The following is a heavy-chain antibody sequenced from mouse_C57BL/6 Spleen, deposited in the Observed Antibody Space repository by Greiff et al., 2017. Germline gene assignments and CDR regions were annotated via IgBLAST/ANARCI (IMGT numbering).Heavy chain of an antibody. Sequence: QVQLQQPGAELVRPGTSVKLSCKASGYTFTSYWMHWVKQRPGQGLEWIGVIDPSDSYTNYNQKFKGKATLTVDTSSSTAYMQLSSLTSEDSAVYYCARSVKLLAMDYWGQGTSVTVSS. D-gene: IGHD1-3*01. V-gene: IGHV1-59*01. J-gene: IGHJ4*01. CDR3: ARSVKLLAMDY. CDR1: GYTFTSYW. CDR2: IDPSDSYT.